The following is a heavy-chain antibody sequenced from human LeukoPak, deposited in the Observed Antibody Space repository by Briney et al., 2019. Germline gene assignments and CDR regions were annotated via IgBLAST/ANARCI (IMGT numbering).Heavy chain of an antibody. Sequence: QPGGSQRLSCAASGFTFSSHGMHWVRQAPGKGLEWVAVISYDGSNKYYADSVKGRFTISRDNSKNTLYLQMISLRAEDTAVYYCAKGGSSWYYYYYGMDVWGQGTTVTLSS. CDR2: ISYDGSNK. J-gene: IGHJ6*02. CDR1: GFTFSSHG. D-gene: IGHD6-13*01. V-gene: IGHV3-30*18. CDR3: AKGGSSWYYYYYGMDV.